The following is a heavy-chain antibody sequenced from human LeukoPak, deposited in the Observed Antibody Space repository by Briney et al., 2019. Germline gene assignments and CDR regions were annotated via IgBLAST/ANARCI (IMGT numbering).Heavy chain of an antibody. Sequence: VKVSCKASGGTFSSYAISWVRQAPGQGLEWMGWIIPILGIANYAQKFQDRVTITADKSTSTAYMELSSLRSEDTAVYYCARDPGIAVAGTDYWGQGTLVTVSS. CDR2: IIPILGIA. D-gene: IGHD6-19*01. CDR1: GGTFSSYA. J-gene: IGHJ4*02. V-gene: IGHV1-69*04. CDR3: ARDPGIAVAGTDY.